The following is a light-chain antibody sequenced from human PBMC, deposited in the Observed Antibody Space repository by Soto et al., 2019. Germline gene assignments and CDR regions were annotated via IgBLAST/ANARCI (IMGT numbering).Light chain of an antibody. CDR3: QQLFDSPLT. Sequence: IQKSRGTTDVAATVGDIVTITRPASQGIRNDLGWYQQKPGKAPKRLIYAASTLESGVPSRFSAPVSGTEFSLTITSLQPEDFATYYCQQLFDSPLTFGLGTRVEIK. V-gene: IGKV1-17*01. CDR1: QGIRND. J-gene: IGKJ4*02. CDR2: AAS.